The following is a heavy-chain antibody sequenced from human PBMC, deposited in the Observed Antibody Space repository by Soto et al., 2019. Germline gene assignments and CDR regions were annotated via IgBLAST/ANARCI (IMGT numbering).Heavy chain of an antibody. CDR2: ISGSGGRT. D-gene: IGHD3-22*01. J-gene: IGHJ4*02. V-gene: IGHV3-23*01. CDR3: AKLMIYHDSSGYN. Sequence: HHGGSMKIGSAASGFTFNSYAMSWVRQAQGKGLEWVSAIISGSGGRTYYADSVKGRFTISRDNSKNTLYLQMNSLRAEDTAVYYCAKLMIYHDSSGYNCGQGTLVSVPS. CDR1: GFTFNSYA.